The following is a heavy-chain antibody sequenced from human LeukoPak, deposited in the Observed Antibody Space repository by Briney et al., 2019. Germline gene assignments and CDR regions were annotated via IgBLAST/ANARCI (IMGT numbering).Heavy chain of an antibody. J-gene: IGHJ5*02. CDR3: ARVRKYCGGGSCAWFDP. Sequence: SQTLSLTCTVSGGSISSGDYYWSWIRQPPGKGLEWIGYIYYSGSTYYNPSLKSRVTISVDTSKNQFSLKLSSVTAADTAVYYCARVRKYCGGGSCAWFDPWGQGTLVTVSS. D-gene: IGHD2-15*01. CDR2: IYYSGST. CDR1: GGSISSGDYY. V-gene: IGHV4-30-4*01.